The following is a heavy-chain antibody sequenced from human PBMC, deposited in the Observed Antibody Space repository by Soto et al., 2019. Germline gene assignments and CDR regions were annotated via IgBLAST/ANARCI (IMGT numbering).Heavy chain of an antibody. D-gene: IGHD3-3*01. CDR3: ARSITIFGVVPGRYYYYGMDV. Sequence: GGSLRLSCAASGFTFSSYSMNWVRQAPGKGLGWVSYISSSGSTIYYADSVKGRFTISRDNAKNSLYLQMNSLRAEDTAVYYCARSITIFGVVPGRYYYYGMDVWGQGTTVTVS. V-gene: IGHV3-48*04. CDR1: GFTFSSYS. CDR2: ISSSGSTI. J-gene: IGHJ6*02.